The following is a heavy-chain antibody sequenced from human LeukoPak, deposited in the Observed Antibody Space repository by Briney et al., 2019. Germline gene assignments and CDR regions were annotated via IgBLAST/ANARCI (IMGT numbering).Heavy chain of an antibody. J-gene: IGHJ4*02. CDR1: GFTFSTHA. CDR2: IGTRSDDT. Sequence: PGGSLRLSCTASGFTFSTHAMTWVRQAPGKGLEWVSSIGTRSDDTYYADSVKGRFTFSRDNSKSTLYLQMNSLRAEDTAVYYCAKDRGSGYLDYWGQGTLVTVSS. CDR3: AKDRGSGYLDY. V-gene: IGHV3-23*01. D-gene: IGHD6-19*01.